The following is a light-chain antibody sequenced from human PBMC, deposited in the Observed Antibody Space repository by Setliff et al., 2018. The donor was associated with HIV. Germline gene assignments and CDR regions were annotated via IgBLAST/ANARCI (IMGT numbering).Light chain of an antibody. CDR1: SSDVGGYNY. Sequence: QSVLTQPASVSGSPGQSITISCTGTSSDVGGYNYVSWYQQHPGKAPKLVICEVSNRPSGVSNRFSGSKSGNAASLTISGLQAEDEADYYCSSFTSSSTYVFGTGTNVTVL. CDR3: SSFTSSSTYV. CDR2: EVS. V-gene: IGLV2-14*01. J-gene: IGLJ1*01.